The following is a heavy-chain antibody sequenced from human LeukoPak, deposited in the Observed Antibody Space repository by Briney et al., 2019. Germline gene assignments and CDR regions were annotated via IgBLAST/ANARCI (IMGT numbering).Heavy chain of an antibody. CDR2: IYHSGST. V-gene: IGHV4-4*02. D-gene: IGHD6-19*01. CDR3: ARYGGAVAGTTWYFNL. CDR1: GGSISRGNW. J-gene: IGHJ2*01. Sequence: SGTLSLTCAVSGGSISRGNWWIWVRQPPGKGLEWIGEIYHSGSTNYNPSLKSRVAMSVDNSKNQFSLNLSSVTAADTAVYYCARYGGAVAGTTWYFNLWGRGTLVTVSS.